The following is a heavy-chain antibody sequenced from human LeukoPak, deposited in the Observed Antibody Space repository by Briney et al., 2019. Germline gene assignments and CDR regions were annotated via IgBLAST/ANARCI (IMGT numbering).Heavy chain of an antibody. J-gene: IGHJ4*02. Sequence: GGSLRLSCAASGFTFDDYGMSWVRQAPGKGLEWVSGINWNGGSTGYADSVKGRFTISRDNAKNSLYLQMNSLRAEDTALYYCARASYYYDSSGYYAGDCWGQGTLVTVSS. CDR1: GFTFDDYG. CDR2: INWNGGST. CDR3: ARASYYYDSSGYYAGDC. D-gene: IGHD3-22*01. V-gene: IGHV3-20*04.